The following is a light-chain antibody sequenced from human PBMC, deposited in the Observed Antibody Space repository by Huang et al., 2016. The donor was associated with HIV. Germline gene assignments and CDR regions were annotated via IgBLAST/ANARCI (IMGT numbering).Light chain of an antibody. CDR2: ATS. Sequence: DIQMTQSPSSLSASVGDRVTTICRASQGISKSLAWYQQKQGKAPKLLRYATSKLESGVPSRFSGSCSGTHYTLTISTLQPEDLATYYCQQYQSVPWTFGQGTKVAI. CDR3: QQYQSVPWT. V-gene: IGKV1-NL1*01. J-gene: IGKJ1*01. CDR1: QGISKS.